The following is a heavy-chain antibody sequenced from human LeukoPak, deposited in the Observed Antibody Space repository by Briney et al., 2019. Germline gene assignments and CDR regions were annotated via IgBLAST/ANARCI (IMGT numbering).Heavy chain of an antibody. CDR1: GYTFTSYD. CDR2: MNPNSGNT. J-gene: IGHJ6*02. D-gene: IGHD2-15*01. Sequence: ASVKVSCKASGYTFTSYDINWVRQARGQGLEWMGWMNPNSGNTGYAQKFQGRVTMTRNTSISTAYMELSSLRSEDTAVYYCARGAAATSYYYYGMDVWGQGTTVTVSS. CDR3: ARGAAATSYYYYGMDV. V-gene: IGHV1-8*01.